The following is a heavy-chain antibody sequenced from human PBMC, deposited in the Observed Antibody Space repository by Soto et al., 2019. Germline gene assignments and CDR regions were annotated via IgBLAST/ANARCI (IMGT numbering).Heavy chain of an antibody. Sequence: PGESLKISGKGSGYNSAGYWVAWVRQMPGKGLELMGIIYPSDSDTRYRPSFQGQVTIPADKSISSAYLQWSSLRASDTAMYYCARGGVSTRTFDYWGQGTPVTVSS. D-gene: IGHD3-3*01. CDR1: GYNSAGYW. V-gene: IGHV5-51*01. J-gene: IGHJ4*02. CDR3: ARGGVSTRTFDY. CDR2: IYPSDSDT.